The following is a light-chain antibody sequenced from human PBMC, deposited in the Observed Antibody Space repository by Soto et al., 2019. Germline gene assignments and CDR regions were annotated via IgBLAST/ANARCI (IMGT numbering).Light chain of an antibody. CDR2: WAS. CDR3: QQHLDFLVT. V-gene: IGKV4-1*01. CDR1: QSLLSSRNGRHT. Sequence: DIVLTQSPEFLAVSLGERATIKCRSSQSLLSSRNGRHTLSWLQKKPGQPPRLLIYWASTRHSGFPDRFSGGASGTDFTLTISSLQPEDVAVYYCQQHLDFLVTFGGGTKVDIK. J-gene: IGKJ4*01.